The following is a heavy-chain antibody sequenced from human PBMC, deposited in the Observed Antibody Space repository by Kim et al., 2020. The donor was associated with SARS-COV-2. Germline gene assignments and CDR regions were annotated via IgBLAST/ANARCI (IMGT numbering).Heavy chain of an antibody. CDR3: ARDGLVIDSYYGVDV. V-gene: IGHV4-34*01. D-gene: IGHD2-21*01. J-gene: IGHJ6*02. CDR2: INHSGST. CDR1: GGSFSGYY. Sequence: SETLSLTCAVYGGSFSGYYWSWIRQPPGKGLEWIGEINHSGSTNYNPSLKSRVTISVDTSKNQFSLKLSSVTAADTAVYYCARDGLVIDSYYGVDVWGQGTPVTVS.